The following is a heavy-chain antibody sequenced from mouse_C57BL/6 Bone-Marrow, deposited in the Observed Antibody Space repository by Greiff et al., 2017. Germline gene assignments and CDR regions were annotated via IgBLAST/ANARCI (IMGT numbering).Heavy chain of an antibody. V-gene: IGHV1-39*01. Sequence: VQLQQSGPELVKPGASVKISCKASGYSFTDYNMNWVKQSNGKSLEWIGVINPNYGTTSYNQKFKGKATLTVDQSSSTAYMQLNSLASEDSAVYYCERIHYYGSSYDWYFDVWGTGTTVTVSS. CDR2: INPNYGTT. CDR1: GYSFTDYN. D-gene: IGHD1-1*01. CDR3: ERIHYYGSSYDWYFDV. J-gene: IGHJ1*03.